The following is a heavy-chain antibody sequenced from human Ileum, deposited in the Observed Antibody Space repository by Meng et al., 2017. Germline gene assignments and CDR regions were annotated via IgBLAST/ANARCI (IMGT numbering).Heavy chain of an antibody. Sequence: VQLQQRGAGRLQPSVTLSLTWAVYGGSFSGYYWSWIRQPPGKGLEWIGEINHSGSTNYNPSLKSRVTISVDTSKNQFSLKLSSVTAADTAVYYCARGGPWFDPWGQGTLVTVSS. CDR3: ARGGPWFDP. CDR2: INHSGST. J-gene: IGHJ5*02. CDR1: GGSFSGYY. V-gene: IGHV4-34*01.